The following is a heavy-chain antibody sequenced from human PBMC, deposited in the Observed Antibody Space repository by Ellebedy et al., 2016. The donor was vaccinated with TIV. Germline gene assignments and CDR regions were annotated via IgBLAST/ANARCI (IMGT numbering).Heavy chain of an antibody. CDR1: GFIFSHYS. CDR2: ITGDGGVT. CDR3: TRGNRETGWTD. D-gene: IGHD6-19*01. Sequence: PGGSLRLSCAASGFIFSHYSMNWVRQAPGKGLEWVAAITGDGGVTYYADSVKGRFGISRDNSRYTGYLQLHSLRVDDTAVYYCTRGNRETGWTDWGQGILVTVSS. J-gene: IGHJ4*02. V-gene: IGHV3-23*01.